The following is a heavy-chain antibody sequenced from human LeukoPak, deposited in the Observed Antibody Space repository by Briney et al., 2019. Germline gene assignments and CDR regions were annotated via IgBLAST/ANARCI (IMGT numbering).Heavy chain of an antibody. CDR3: ARPLSSGYYGGGFDI. CDR1: GYRFNSYW. D-gene: IGHD3-22*01. Sequence: GESLKISCKGSGYRFNSYWINWVRQMPGRRLEWMGTIDPSDSYTKYSPSFQGHVTISADKSISTAYLQWSSLKASDTAMYYCARPLSSGYYGGGFDIWGQGTMVTVSS. J-gene: IGHJ3*02. V-gene: IGHV5-10-1*01. CDR2: IDPSDSYT.